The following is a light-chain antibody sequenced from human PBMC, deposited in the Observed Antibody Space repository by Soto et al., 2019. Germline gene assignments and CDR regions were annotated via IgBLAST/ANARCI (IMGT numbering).Light chain of an antibody. V-gene: IGKV1-5*01. CDR2: DAS. Sequence: DIQLTQSPSTLSASVGDRVTITCRASQSIGSWLAWYQQRPGKAPKLLIYDASNLEIRVPSRFSGSGSGTEFTLTISSLQPDDFATYYCQQYNNYLWTFGQGTKVDIK. J-gene: IGKJ1*01. CDR1: QSIGSW. CDR3: QQYNNYLWT.